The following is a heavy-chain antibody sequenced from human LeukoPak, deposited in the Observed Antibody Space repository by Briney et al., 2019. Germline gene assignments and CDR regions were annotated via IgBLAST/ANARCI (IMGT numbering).Heavy chain of an antibody. CDR3: AKHQGWNFP. CDR2: VSVSGGST. CDR1: GLTLSSYA. J-gene: IGHJ5*02. Sequence: GGSLRLVCAASGLTLSSYAMCWVRQAPGKGLEGVSAVSVSGGSTYYADSVKGRFTISRDNSKNTLYLQMNSMRAEDTAVYYCAKHQGWNFPWGQGTLVTVSS. D-gene: IGHD1-7*01. V-gene: IGHV3-23*01.